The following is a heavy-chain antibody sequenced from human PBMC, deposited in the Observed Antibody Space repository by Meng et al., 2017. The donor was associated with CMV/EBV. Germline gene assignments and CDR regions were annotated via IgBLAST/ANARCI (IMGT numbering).Heavy chain of an antibody. V-gene: IGHV3-30-3*01. CDR2: ISYDGSNK. J-gene: IGHJ6*02. CDR3: ASELRSYYYYCMDV. D-gene: IGHD5-12*01. Sequence: GGSLRLSCAASGFTFSSYAMHWVRQAPGKGLEWVAVISYDGSNKYYADSVKGRFTISRDNSKNTLYLQMNSLRAEDTAVYYCASELRSYYYYCMDVWGQGTTVTVSS. CDR1: GFTFSSYA.